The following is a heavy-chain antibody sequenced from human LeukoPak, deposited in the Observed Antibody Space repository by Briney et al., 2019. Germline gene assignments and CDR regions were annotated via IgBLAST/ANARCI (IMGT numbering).Heavy chain of an antibody. J-gene: IGHJ6*03. CDR3: ASSVVVPAPYSYYYMDG. Sequence: ASVKVSCKASGYTFTGYYMHWVRQAAGQGGEWMGWTNTNSGGTNYAQKFQGRVTMTRDTSISTTYTELSRLRSEDTAVYYCASSVVVPAPYSYYYMDGWGKGTTVSAS. CDR2: TNTNSGGT. V-gene: IGHV1-2*02. D-gene: IGHD2-2*01. CDR1: GYTFTGYY.